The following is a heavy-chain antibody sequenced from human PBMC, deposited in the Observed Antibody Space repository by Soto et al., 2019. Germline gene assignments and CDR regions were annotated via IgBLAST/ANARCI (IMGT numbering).Heavy chain of an antibody. D-gene: IGHD5-12*01. CDR3: ARRGYSGYDLDYYYGMDV. CDR1: GYSFTSYW. CDR2: IYPGDSDT. Sequence: GESLKISCKGSGYSFTSYWIGWVRQMPGKGLEWMGIIYPGDSDTRYSPYFQGQVTISADKSISTAYLQWSSLKASDTAMYYCARRGYSGYDLDYYYGMDVWGQGTTVTVSS. J-gene: IGHJ6*02. V-gene: IGHV5-51*01.